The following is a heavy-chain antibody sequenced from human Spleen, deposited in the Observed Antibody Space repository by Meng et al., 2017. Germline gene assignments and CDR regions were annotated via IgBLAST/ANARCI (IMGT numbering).Heavy chain of an antibody. CDR3: TWDDKAVSDY. V-gene: IGHV3-15*01. J-gene: IGHJ4*02. D-gene: IGHD1-26*01. CDR1: GFYFNNAW. Sequence: EVCFVEAGGDLAHPGGSLRLSVAASGFYFNNAWMSWVRQAPGKGLEWVGRIKSNTDGGTAEYAAPVTGRFTISRDDSKSTLYLQMSGLRIDDTGVYYCTWDDKAVSDYWGQGTLVTVSS. CDR2: IKSNTDGGTA.